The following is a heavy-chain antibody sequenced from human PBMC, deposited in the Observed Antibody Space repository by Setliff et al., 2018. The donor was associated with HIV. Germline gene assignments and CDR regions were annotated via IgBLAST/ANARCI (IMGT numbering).Heavy chain of an antibody. V-gene: IGHV3-48*01. J-gene: IGHJ4*02. D-gene: IGHD4-17*01. CDR2: VNPSSSSI. CDR3: AKGYGDNY. Sequence: GGSLRLSCVVSGFSFSDYAMNWVRQAPGKVLEWVSFVNPSSSSIYYADSVKGRFTISRDNAKNSLYLQMNNLRAEDTAVYYCAKGYGDNYWGQGTLVTVSS. CDR1: GFSFSDYA.